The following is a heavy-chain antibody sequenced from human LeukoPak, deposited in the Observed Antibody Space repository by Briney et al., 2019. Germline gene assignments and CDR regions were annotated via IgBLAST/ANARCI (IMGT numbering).Heavy chain of an antibody. J-gene: IGHJ3*02. CDR2: ISAYNGDI. Sequence: GASVKVSCKASGYTFTSYGISWVRQAPGQGLEWMGWISAYNGDINYAQKLQGRVTMTTDTSTSTAYMELRSLRSDDTAVYYCARGGPAPHRITLIVVASSTDAFDIWGQGTMVTVSS. V-gene: IGHV1-18*01. CDR3: ARGGPAPHRITLIVVASSTDAFDI. D-gene: IGHD3-22*01. CDR1: GYTFTSYG.